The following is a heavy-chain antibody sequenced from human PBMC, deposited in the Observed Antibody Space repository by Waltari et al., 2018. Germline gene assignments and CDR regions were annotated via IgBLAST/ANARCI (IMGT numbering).Heavy chain of an antibody. CDR2: IPYDGSNQ. V-gene: IGHV3-30*01. D-gene: IGHD1-1*01. CDR3: AREPSQTQLYYYGMDV. Sequence: QVQLVESGGGVVQPGRSLRLSCAASGFTFGNYAMHCVRQAPGKGLAWGEVIPYDGSNQDDADAVKGRFTKSRDNSKNTLYLQMNSLSPEDMAVYYCAREPSQTQLYYYGMDVGGQGTTVTVPS. CDR1: GFTFGNYA. J-gene: IGHJ6*02.